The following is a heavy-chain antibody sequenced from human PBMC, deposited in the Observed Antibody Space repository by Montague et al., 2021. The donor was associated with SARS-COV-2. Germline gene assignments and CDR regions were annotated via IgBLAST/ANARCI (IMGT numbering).Heavy chain of an antibody. CDR3: ARAPGPGDGGNGNFEY. CDR1: GDSVASTSAA. CDR2: TYHRSKWYN. D-gene: IGHD4-23*01. V-gene: IGHV6-1*01. J-gene: IGHJ4*02. Sequence: CAISGDSVASTSAAWSWIRQSPSGGLEWLGRTYHRSKWYNNYAASVRSRITIGPDTSKNQFSLHLNSVTPEDTAVYYCARAPGPGDGGNGNFEYWGQGSLVTVSS.